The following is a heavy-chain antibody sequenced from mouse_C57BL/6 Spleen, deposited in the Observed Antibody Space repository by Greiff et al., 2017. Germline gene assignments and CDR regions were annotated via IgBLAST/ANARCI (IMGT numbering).Heavy chain of an antibody. J-gene: IGHJ2*01. CDR2: IYPGSGNT. Sequence: QVQLQQSGAELVRPGASVKLSCKASGYTFTDYYINWVKQRPGQGLEWIARIYPGSGNTYYNEKFKGKATLTAEKSSNTAYMKLSSLTSEDSAVYFCARERDYLDYWGQGTTLTVSS. CDR3: ARERDYLDY. V-gene: IGHV1-76*01. CDR1: GYTFTDYY.